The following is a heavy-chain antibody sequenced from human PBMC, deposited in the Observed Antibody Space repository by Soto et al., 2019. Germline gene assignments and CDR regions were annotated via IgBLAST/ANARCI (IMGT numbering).Heavy chain of an antibody. CDR1: GFTFSSYA. V-gene: IGHV3-23*01. D-gene: IGHD6-13*01. J-gene: IGHJ4*02. CDR3: AKGGQQLGGGYFDY. Sequence: EVQLLESGGGLVQPGGSLRLSCAASGFTFSSYAMSWVRQAPGKGLEWVSAISGSGGSTYYADSVKGRFTISRDNSKNTRYLQMNRLGAGDKAVYYCAKGGQQLGGGYFDYWGQGTLVTVSS. CDR2: ISGSGGST.